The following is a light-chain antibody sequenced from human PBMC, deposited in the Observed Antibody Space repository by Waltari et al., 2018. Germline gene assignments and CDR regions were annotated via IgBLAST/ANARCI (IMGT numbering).Light chain of an antibody. CDR2: AAS. Sequence: AIQMTQSPSSLSASVGDRVTITCRASKGIGSELGWYQQIPGKAPKLLIYAASTLQSGVPLRFSGSGSGTDFTLTISSLQPADFATYYCLQDRNYPRTFGQGTKVEIK. CDR3: LQDRNYPRT. CDR1: KGIGSE. V-gene: IGKV1-6*01. J-gene: IGKJ1*01.